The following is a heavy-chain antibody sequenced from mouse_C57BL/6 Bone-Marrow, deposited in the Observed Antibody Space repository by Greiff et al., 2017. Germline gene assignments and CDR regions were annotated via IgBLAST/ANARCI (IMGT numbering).Heavy chain of an antibody. V-gene: IGHV1-55*01. Sequence: QVQLQQPGAELVKPGASVKMSCKASGYTFTSYWITWVKQRPGQGLEWIGDIYPGSGSTNYNEKFKSKATLTVVTSSSTAYMQLSSLTSEDATVYYCARPYYSNDWYFDVWGTGTTVTVSS. CDR1: GYTFTSYW. CDR2: IYPGSGST. CDR3: ARPYYSNDWYFDV. D-gene: IGHD2-5*01. J-gene: IGHJ1*03.